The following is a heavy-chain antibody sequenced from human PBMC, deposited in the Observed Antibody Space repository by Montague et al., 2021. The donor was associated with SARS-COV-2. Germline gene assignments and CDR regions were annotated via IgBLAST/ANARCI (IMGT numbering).Heavy chain of an antibody. J-gene: IGHJ3*02. V-gene: IGHV4-34*01. D-gene: IGHD1-14*01. CDR3: ARGMYGLTETTDAFDI. CDR2: VCRLGST. CDR1: VHCFSVEL. Sequence: SETLSLTCAGDVHCFSVELRRRFDEHTAERQSRLEEVCRLGSTNKNPSLKSRVTMSVDTSKKQFSLRLSSVTAADTAVYYCARGMYGLTETTDAFDIWGQGKMVSVSS.